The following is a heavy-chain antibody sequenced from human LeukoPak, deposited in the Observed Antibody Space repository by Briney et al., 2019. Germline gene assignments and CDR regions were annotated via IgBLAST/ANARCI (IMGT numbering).Heavy chain of an antibody. D-gene: IGHD6-6*01. V-gene: IGHV3-21*01. CDR2: ISSSSSYI. CDR3: ASGDSSSSFFDY. J-gene: IGHJ4*02. Sequence: GGSLRLSCAASGFTFSSYSMNWVRQAPGKGLEWVSSISSSSSYIYYADSVKGRFTISRDNAKNSLYLQMNSLRAEDTAVYYCASGDSSSSFFDYWGQGTLVTASS. CDR1: GFTFSSYS.